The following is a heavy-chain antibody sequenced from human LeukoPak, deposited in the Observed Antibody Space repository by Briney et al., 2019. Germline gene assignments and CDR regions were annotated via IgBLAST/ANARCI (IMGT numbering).Heavy chain of an antibody. CDR2: IYYSGST. J-gene: IGHJ4*02. D-gene: IGHD4-17*01. CDR1: GGSISGYY. V-gene: IGHV4-59*01. CDR3: ARADYGDYLDY. Sequence: SETLSLTCTVSGGSISGYYWSWIRQPPGKGLEWIGYIYYSGSTNYNPSLKSRVTISVDTSKNQFSLKLSSVTAADTAVYYCARADYGDYLDYWGQGTLVTVSS.